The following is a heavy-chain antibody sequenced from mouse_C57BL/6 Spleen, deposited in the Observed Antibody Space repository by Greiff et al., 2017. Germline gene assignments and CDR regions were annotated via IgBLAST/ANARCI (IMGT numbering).Heavy chain of an antibody. Sequence: VQLVESGPGLVQPSQSLSITCTVSGFSLTSYGVHWVRQSPGKGLEWLGVIWSGGSTDYNAAFISRLSISKDNSKSQVFFKMNSLQADDTAIYYCARNPPIVTTNGYAMDYWGQGTSVTVSS. CDR1: GFSLTSYG. V-gene: IGHV2-2*01. CDR3: ARNPPIVTTNGYAMDY. D-gene: IGHD2-5*01. J-gene: IGHJ4*01. CDR2: IWSGGST.